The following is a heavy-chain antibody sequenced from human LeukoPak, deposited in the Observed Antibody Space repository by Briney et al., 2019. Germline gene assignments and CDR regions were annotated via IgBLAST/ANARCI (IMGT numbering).Heavy chain of an antibody. D-gene: IGHD3-10*01. CDR2: IWYDGSNK. J-gene: IGHJ4*02. CDR1: GFTFSSYG. CDR3: AKDAGILWFRELPR. V-gene: IGHV3-33*06. Sequence: GGSLRLSCAASGFTFSSYGMHWVRQAPGKGLEWVAVIWYDGSNKYYADSVKGRFTISRDNSKNTLYLQMNSLRAEDTAVYYCAKDAGILWFRELPRWGQGTLVTVSS.